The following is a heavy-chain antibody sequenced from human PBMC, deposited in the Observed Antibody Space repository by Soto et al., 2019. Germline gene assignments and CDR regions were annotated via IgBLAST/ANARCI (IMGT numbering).Heavy chain of an antibody. CDR3: AGGVVVSDY. CDR2: IYYSGST. V-gene: IGHV4-31*03. CDR1: GGSISRGGYY. D-gene: IGHD3-22*01. Sequence: QVQLQESGPGLLKPSQTLSLTCTVSGGSISRGGYYWSWIRQHTGKGMEWIGYIYYSGSTYYNPSLKSRVTIAVDKSKNQFSLKLSSVNAADTAVYYCAGGVVVSDYWGQGTLVTVSS. J-gene: IGHJ4*02.